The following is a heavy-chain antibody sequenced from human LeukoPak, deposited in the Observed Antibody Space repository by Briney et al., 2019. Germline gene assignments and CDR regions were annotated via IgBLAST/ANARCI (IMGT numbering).Heavy chain of an antibody. CDR3: ARKGVSDLYYFDS. Sequence: SETPSPPCTFSCGPISSYYWGWVREPPREGPEGIGYIYYSGSTNYNSSLKSRVTISVDTSKNQISLKLRSVTAADTAVYYCARKGVSDLYYFDSWGQGTLVTVSS. CDR2: IYYSGST. D-gene: IGHD3-16*01. V-gene: IGHV4-59*08. J-gene: IGHJ4*02. CDR1: CGPISSYY.